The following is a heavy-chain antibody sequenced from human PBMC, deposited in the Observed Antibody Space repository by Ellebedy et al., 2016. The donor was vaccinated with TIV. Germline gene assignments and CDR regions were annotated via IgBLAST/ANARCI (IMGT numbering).Heavy chain of an antibody. V-gene: IGHV4-39*07. Sequence: MPSETLSLTCTVSGGSVSSSTYYWGWVRQPHGKGLEWLGSVHSRGSTYYNPSPGSRVTISADTSKNQFSLNLTSVTAADTAVYYCVRGFGYCTNGVCRMDVWGQGTTVTVSS. D-gene: IGHD2-8*01. J-gene: IGHJ6*02. CDR2: VHSRGST. CDR3: VRGFGYCTNGVCRMDV. CDR1: GGSVSSSTYY.